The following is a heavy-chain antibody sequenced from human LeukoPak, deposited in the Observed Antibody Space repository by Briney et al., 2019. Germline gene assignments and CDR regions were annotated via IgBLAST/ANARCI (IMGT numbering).Heavy chain of an antibody. Sequence: TGGSLRLSCAASGFTFSSYAMSWVRQAPGKGLEWVSAISGSGGSTYYADSVKGRFTISRDNSKNTLYLQMNGLRAEDTAVYYCARGYCSSTSCYAFDYWGQGTLVTVSS. J-gene: IGHJ4*02. CDR2: ISGSGGST. CDR1: GFTFSSYA. D-gene: IGHD2-2*01. V-gene: IGHV3-23*01. CDR3: ARGYCSSTSCYAFDY.